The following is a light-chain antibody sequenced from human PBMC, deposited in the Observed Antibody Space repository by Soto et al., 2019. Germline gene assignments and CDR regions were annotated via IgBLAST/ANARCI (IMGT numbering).Light chain of an antibody. CDR2: GAS. CDR3: QQYNNWPRT. J-gene: IGKJ2*01. Sequence: EIVMTQSPATLSVSPGERATLSCRTSQSVNSNLAWYQQKPGQVPRLLIYGASTRATGIPARFSGSGSGTEFTLTISSLQSEYFAVYYCQQYNNWPRTFGQGTKLEIK. V-gene: IGKV3-15*01. CDR1: QSVNSN.